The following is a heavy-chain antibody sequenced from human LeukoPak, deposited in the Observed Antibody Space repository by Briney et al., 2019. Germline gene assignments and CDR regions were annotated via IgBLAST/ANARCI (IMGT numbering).Heavy chain of an antibody. J-gene: IGHJ6*02. CDR2: IYYSGST. CDR3: ARGSLGPGAKYYGMDV. V-gene: IGHV4-61*01. CDR1: GGSVSSGSYY. D-gene: IGHD2-2*01. Sequence: PSETLSLTCTVSGGSVSSGSYYWSWIRQPPGKGLEWIGYIYYSGSTNYNPSLKSRVTISVDTSKNQFSLKLSSVTAADTAVYYCARGSLGPGAKYYGMDVWGQGTTVTVSS.